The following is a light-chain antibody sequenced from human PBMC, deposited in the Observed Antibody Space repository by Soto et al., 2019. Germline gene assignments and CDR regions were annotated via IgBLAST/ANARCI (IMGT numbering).Light chain of an antibody. CDR1: SSDVGAYNY. V-gene: IGLV2-11*01. Sequence: QSVLTQPRSMSGSPGQSVTISCTGTSSDVGAYNYVSWYQHHPGKGPKLMIYDVRRRPSGVPDRFSGSKSGNAVSLTISGLQAEDEADYYCCAYGDSYRFVFGPGTKVTVL. CDR2: DVR. CDR3: CAYGDSYRFV. J-gene: IGLJ1*01.